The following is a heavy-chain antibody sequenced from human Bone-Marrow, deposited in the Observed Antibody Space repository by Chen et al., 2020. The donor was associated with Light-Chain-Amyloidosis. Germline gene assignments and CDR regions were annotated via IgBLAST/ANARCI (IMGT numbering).Heavy chain of an antibody. V-gene: IGHV3-30*02. D-gene: IGHD3-3*01. J-gene: IGHJ4*02. Sequence: VQLVESGGGLVQPGGSLRLSCAASGFAFSSYAMHWVRQAPGEGLEWVAYIRYDGNTIYYADAVKGRFTISRDNSKNTLYLQMNSLRAEDTAVYYCAKDYDFWSGLLEYWGQGTLVTVSS. CDR1: GFAFSSYA. CDR3: AKDYDFWSGLLEY. CDR2: IRYDGNTI.